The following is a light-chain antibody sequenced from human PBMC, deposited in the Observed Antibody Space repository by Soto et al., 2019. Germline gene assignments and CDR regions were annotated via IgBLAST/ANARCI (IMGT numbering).Light chain of an antibody. Sequence: QSVLTQPPSVSGAPGQRVTISCTGSSSNIGAGYDVHWYQQLPGTAPKLLLYGNSNRPSGVPDRFSGSKSGTSASLAITGLQAEEEADYYCQSYDSSLSVHVVFGGGTKLTVL. CDR1: SSNIGAGYD. CDR3: QSYDSSLSVHVV. V-gene: IGLV1-40*01. CDR2: GNS. J-gene: IGLJ2*01.